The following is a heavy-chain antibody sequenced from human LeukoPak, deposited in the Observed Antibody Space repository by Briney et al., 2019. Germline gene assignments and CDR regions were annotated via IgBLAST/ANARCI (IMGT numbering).Heavy chain of an antibody. J-gene: IGHJ4*02. CDR1: GFTFSSYS. CDR3: ARSHSIAAAGVY. V-gene: IGHV3-21*01. CDR2: ISSSSSYI. D-gene: IGHD6-13*01. Sequence: GGSLRLSCAASGFTFSSYSMNRVRQAPGKGLEWVSSISSSSSYIYYADSVKGRFTISRDNAKNSLYLQMNSLRAEDTAVYYCARSHSIAAAGVYWGQGTLVTVSS.